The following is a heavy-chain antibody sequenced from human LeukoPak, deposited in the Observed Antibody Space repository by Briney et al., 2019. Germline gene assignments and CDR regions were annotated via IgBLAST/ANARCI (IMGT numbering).Heavy chain of an antibody. CDR2: IASDGSST. CDR3: ARDAGYDFWSGYYNYYYYYGMDV. V-gene: IGHV3-74*01. D-gene: IGHD3-3*01. J-gene: IGHJ6*02. CDR1: GFMFSSNW. Sequence: PGGSLRLSCAASGFMFSSNWMNWVRQAPGKGLVWVSRIASDGSSTTYADSVKGRFSISRDNAKNSLYLQMNSLRAEDTAVYYCARDAGYDFWSGYYNYYYYYGMDVWGQGTTVTVSS.